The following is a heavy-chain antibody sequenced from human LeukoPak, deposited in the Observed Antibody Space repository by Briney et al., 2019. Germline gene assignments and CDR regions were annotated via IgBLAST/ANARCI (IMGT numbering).Heavy chain of an antibody. Sequence: GGSLRLSCAASGFTFSSYWMHWVRQAPGKGLVWVSRINSDGSSTSYADSVEGRFTISRDNAKNTLYLQMNSLRAEDTAVYYCARGWYRGVTFDYWGQGTLVTVSS. D-gene: IGHD6-19*01. CDR2: INSDGSST. V-gene: IGHV3-74*01. CDR1: GFTFSSYW. CDR3: ARGWYRGVTFDY. J-gene: IGHJ4*02.